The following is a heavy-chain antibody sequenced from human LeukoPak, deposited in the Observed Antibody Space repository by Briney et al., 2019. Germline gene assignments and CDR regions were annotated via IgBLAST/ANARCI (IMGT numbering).Heavy chain of an antibody. V-gene: IGHV1-69*05. Sequence: SVKVSCKASGCTFSSYAISWVRQAPGQGLEWMGGIIPIFGKANYAQKFQGRVTLTTDESTNTAYMELSRLRSEDTAVYDGAYYYGFGESNYFDYWGQGTLVTVSS. CDR1: GCTFSSYA. CDR3: AYYYGFGESNYFDY. CDR2: IIPIFGKA. J-gene: IGHJ4*02. D-gene: IGHD3-10*01.